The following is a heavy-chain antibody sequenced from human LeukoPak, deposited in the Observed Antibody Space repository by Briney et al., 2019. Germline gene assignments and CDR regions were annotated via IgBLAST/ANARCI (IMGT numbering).Heavy chain of an antibody. CDR2: INPNSGGT. J-gene: IGHJ4*02. D-gene: IGHD4/OR15-4a*01. V-gene: IGHV1-2*02. CDR1: RYTFTGYY. Sequence: ASLKLSCKASRYTFTGYYMHWGPQSPGQRLEWMGWINPNSGGTNYTQKFQGRVTMTRDTSISTAYMELSRLRSDDTAVYYCARRAYGAAYWKHFDYWGQGTLVTVSS. CDR3: ARRAYGAAYWKHFDY.